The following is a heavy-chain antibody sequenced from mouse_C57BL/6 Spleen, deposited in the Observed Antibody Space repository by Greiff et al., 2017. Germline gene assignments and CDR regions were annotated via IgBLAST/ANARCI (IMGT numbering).Heavy chain of an antibody. CDR3: ARDRGLRLGAMDY. J-gene: IGHJ4*01. D-gene: IGHD2-4*01. Sequence: VQLKESGGGLVKPGGSLKLSCAASGFTFSSYAMSWVRQTPEKRLEWVATISDGGSYTYYPDNVKGRFTISRDNAKNNLYLQMSHLKSEDTAMYYCARDRGLRLGAMDYWGQGTSVTVSS. CDR2: ISDGGSYT. CDR1: GFTFSSYA. V-gene: IGHV5-4*01.